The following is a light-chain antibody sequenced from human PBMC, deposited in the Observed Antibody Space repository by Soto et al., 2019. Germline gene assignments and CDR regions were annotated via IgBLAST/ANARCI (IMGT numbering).Light chain of an antibody. CDR2: DVT. CDR3: NSYSGGNTLYV. Sequence: SVLTQPASVPGSPGPSITIPSNGTSKEICGYNFVSWFQQHPGKAPKLLICDVTRRPSGVSDRFSGSKSGNTASLTISGLQAEDEAAYYCNSYSGGNTLYVFGSGTKVTV. CDR1: SKEICGYNF. V-gene: IGLV2-14*01. J-gene: IGLJ1*01.